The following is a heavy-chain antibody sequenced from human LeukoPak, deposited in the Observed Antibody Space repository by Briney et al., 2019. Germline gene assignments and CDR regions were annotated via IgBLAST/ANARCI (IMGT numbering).Heavy chain of an antibody. J-gene: IGHJ6*02. CDR1: GDSVSSNSAA. CDR2: TYYRSKWYN. Sequence: SQTLSLTCAISGDSVSSNSAAWNWIRQSPSRGLGWLGRTYYRSKWYNDYAVSVKSRITINPDTSKNQFSLQLNSVTPEDTAVYYCARETGGVDILTADGMDVWGQGTTATVSS. CDR3: ARETGGVDILTADGMDV. D-gene: IGHD3-9*01. V-gene: IGHV6-1*01.